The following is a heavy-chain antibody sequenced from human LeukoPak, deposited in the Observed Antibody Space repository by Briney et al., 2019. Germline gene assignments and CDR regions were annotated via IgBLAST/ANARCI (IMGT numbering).Heavy chain of an antibody. V-gene: IGHV1-46*01. CDR2: INPSGGGT. D-gene: IGHD6-19*01. CDR1: GYTFTSYY. Sequence: ASVKVSCKASGYTFTSYYIHWVRQAPGQGLEWMGIINPSGGGTGNAQKFRGRVTMTRDTSTSTVYMELSSLRSEDTAVYYCARDRYSSGWYLFDYWGQGTLVTVSS. CDR3: ARDRYSSGWYLFDY. J-gene: IGHJ4*02.